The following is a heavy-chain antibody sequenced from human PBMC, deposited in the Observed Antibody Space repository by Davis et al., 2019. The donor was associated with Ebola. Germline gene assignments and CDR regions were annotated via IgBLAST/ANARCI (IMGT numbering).Heavy chain of an antibody. Sequence: GESLKISCAASGFTFSSYSMNWVRQAPGKGLEWVSYISSSSSTIYYADSVKGRFTISRDNAKNSLYLQMNSLRAEDTAVYYCALTRRYYFDYWGQGTLVTVSS. CDR3: ALTRRYYFDY. CDR1: GFTFSSYS. J-gene: IGHJ4*02. V-gene: IGHV3-48*04. CDR2: ISSSSSTI. D-gene: IGHD1-14*01.